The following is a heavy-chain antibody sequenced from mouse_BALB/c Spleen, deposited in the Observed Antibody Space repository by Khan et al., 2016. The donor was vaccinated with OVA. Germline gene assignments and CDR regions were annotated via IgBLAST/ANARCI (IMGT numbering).Heavy chain of an antibody. CDR3: ARLLINFDY. V-gene: IGHV1S81*02. CDR2: INPSNGRT. CDR1: GYTLTSYW. D-gene: IGHD2-1*01. J-gene: IGHJ2*01. Sequence: QVQLQQPGAELVNPGASVNLSCKASGYTLTSYWMHWVKQRPGQGLEWIGEINPSNGRTNYNEKFKSKATLTVDKSSSTAYMQLSSPTSEDSAVYYCARLLINFDYWGQAPLSQSPQ.